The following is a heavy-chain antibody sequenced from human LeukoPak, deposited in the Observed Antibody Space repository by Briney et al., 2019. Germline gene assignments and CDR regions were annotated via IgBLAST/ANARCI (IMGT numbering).Heavy chain of an antibody. J-gene: IGHJ4*02. V-gene: IGHV1-18*01. CDR2: ISAFNGNT. D-gene: IGHD6-6*01. CDR1: GYTFTSYA. CDR3: ALFYSSSHPFDY. Sequence: ASVKVSCKASGYTFTSYAMNWVRQAPGQGLEWMGWISAFNGNTNYAQNLQGRVTMTTDTPTSTAYMELRSLRSDDTAVYYCALFYSSSHPFDYWGQGTLVTVSS.